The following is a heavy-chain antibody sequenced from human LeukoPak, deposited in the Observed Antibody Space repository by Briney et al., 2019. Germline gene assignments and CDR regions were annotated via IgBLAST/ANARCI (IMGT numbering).Heavy chain of an antibody. CDR1: GGSFSGYY. D-gene: IGHD4-11*01. V-gene: IGHV4-34*01. J-gene: IGHJ4*02. Sequence: SETLSLTCAVYGGSFSGYYWSWIRQPPGKGLEWIGEINHSGSTNYNPSLKSRVTISVDTSKNQFSLKLSSVTAADTAVYYCARGSHSNPGSDYWGQGTLVTVSS. CDR2: INHSGST. CDR3: ARGSHSNPGSDY.